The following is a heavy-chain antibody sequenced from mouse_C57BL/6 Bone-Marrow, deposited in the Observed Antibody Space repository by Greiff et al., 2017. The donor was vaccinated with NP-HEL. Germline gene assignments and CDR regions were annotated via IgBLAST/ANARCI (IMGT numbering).Heavy chain of an antibody. CDR1: GFTFSSYA. J-gene: IGHJ2*01. CDR3: ARDRGDGYDDLDY. CDR2: ISDGGSYT. V-gene: IGHV5-4*01. Sequence: DVMLVESGGGLVKPGGSLKLSCAASGFTFSSYAMSWVRQTPEKRLEWVATISDGGSYTYYPDNVKGRFTISRDNAKNNLYLQMSHLKSEDTAMYYCARDRGDGYDDLDYWGQGTTLTVSS. D-gene: IGHD2-2*01.